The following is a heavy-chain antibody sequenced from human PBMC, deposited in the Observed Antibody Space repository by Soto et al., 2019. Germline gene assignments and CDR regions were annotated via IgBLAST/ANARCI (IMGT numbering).Heavy chain of an antibody. CDR3: AKKVPGSNPLDS. CDR2: FSGSDGRT. CDR1: GFTFSSYA. Sequence: GGSLRLSCAASGFTFSSYAMSWVRQAPGKGLEWVSVFSGSDGRTYYADSVKGRFTISRDNSKNTLYLQMNSLRVEDTAVYYCAKKVPGSNPLDSWGQGALVTVSS. J-gene: IGHJ4*02. D-gene: IGHD1-1*01. V-gene: IGHV3-23*01.